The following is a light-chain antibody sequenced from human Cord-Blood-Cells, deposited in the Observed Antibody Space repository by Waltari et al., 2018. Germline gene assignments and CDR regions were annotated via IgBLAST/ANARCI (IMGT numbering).Light chain of an antibody. V-gene: IGLV2-23*01. J-gene: IGLJ3*02. CDR3: CSYAGSSTWV. CDR1: SGVVRRYNL. CDR2: EGS. Sequence: QSALTQPASASGPPGQSLPISCPRTSGVVRRYNLVSWYQQHPGKAPKLMIYEGSKRPSGVSNRFSGSKSGNTASLTISGLQAEDEADYYCCSYAGSSTWVFGGGTKLTVL.